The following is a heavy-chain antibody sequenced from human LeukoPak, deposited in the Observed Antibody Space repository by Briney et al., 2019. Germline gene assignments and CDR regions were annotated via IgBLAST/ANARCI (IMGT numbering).Heavy chain of an antibody. Sequence: SVKVSCKASGGIFSSYAISWVRQAPGQGLEWMGRIIPILGIANYAQKFQGRVTITADKSTSTAYMELSSLRSEDTAVYYCARAVAYGGNSPARGCFDYWGQGTLVTVSS. CDR3: ARAVAYGGNSPARGCFDY. CDR1: GGIFSSYA. V-gene: IGHV1-69*04. D-gene: IGHD4-23*01. CDR2: IIPILGIA. J-gene: IGHJ4*02.